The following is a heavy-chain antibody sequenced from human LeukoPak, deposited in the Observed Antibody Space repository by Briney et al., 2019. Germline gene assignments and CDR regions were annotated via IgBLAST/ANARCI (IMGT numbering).Heavy chain of an antibody. D-gene: IGHD6-13*01. V-gene: IGHV1-58*02. CDR3: AAPGDSSSWKISGACDI. J-gene: IGHJ3*02. CDR1: GFTFTSSA. Sequence: GTSVKVSCKASGFTFTSSAMQWVRQARGQRLEWIGWIVVGSGNTNYAQKFQERVTITRDMSTSTAYMELSSLRSEDTAVYYCAAPGDSSSWKISGACDIWGQGTMVTVSS. CDR2: IVVGSGNT.